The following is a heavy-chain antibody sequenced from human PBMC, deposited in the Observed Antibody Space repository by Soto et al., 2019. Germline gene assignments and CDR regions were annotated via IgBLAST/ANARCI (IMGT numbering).Heavy chain of an antibody. CDR2: IHYSGRT. V-gene: IGHV4-59*12. D-gene: IGHD1-26*01. Sequence: QVQLQESGPGLVKPSETLSLTCSVSNGSISGFYWTWIRQPPGKILEWIGYIHYSGRTDYNHSLTRLATTAVATSKNQFSLHLKSITAADTAVYYCVRVGVGIGNHFDSWGRGTLVTVSS. CDR3: VRVGVGIGNHFDS. J-gene: IGHJ4*02. CDR1: NGSISGFY.